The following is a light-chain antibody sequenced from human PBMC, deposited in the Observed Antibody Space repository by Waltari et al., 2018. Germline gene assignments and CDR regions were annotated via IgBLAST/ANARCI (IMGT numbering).Light chain of an antibody. V-gene: IGKV1-9*01. CDR3: QELNTYPQSLT. J-gene: IGKJ4*01. Sequence: DIQLTQSPSFLSASLGDSDTIPCRAGQGISSYLAWDQQKPEKAPKPLFYAASALQSGVPSRFRCSGTGTEFALTLSSLQPEDFATYDCQELNTYPQSLTFGGGTKVEI. CDR1: QGISSY. CDR2: AAS.